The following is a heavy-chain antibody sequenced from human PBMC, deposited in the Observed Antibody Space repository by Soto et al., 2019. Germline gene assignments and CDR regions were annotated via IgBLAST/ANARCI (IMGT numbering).Heavy chain of an antibody. CDR3: ARLPLGYCSSTSCPRDDY. CDR1: GGSFSGYY. CDR2: INHSGST. Sequence: TLSLTCAVYGGSFSGYYWSWIRQPPGKGLEWIGEINHSGSTNYNPSLKSRVTISVDTSKNQFSLKLSSVTAADTAVYYCARLPLGYCSSTSCPRDDYWGQGTLVTVSS. D-gene: IGHD2-2*01. J-gene: IGHJ4*02. V-gene: IGHV4-34*01.